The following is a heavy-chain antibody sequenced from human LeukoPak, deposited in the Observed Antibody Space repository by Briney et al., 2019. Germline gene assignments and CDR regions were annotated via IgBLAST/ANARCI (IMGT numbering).Heavy chain of an antibody. CDR1: GFSVSNNY. CDR3: ARRAGALYYYDTSGPFDH. Sequence: GGSVRLSCAASGFSVSNNYMSWVRQAPGQGLEWVSVIYTGGSTHYADSVKGRFIISRDNSKNTVYLQMNSLRADDTAVYFCARRAGALYYYDTSGPFDHWGRGTLVTVSS. V-gene: IGHV3-53*01. D-gene: IGHD3-22*01. J-gene: IGHJ4*02. CDR2: IYTGGST.